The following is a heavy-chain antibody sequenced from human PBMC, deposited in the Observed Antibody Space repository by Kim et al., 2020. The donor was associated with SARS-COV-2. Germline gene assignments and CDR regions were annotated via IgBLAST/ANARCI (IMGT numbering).Heavy chain of an antibody. J-gene: IGHJ4*02. V-gene: IGHV3-21*01. D-gene: IGHD6-19*01. Sequence: GGSLRLSCAASGFTFSSYSMNWVRQAPGKGLEWVSAISSSSGHIYYADSVRGRFTISRENAKNSLYLQMNSLRVDDTAVYYCARDRGDGWNLDYWGQGALVTVSS. CDR2: ISSSSGHI. CDR3: ARDRGDGWNLDY. CDR1: GFTFSSYS.